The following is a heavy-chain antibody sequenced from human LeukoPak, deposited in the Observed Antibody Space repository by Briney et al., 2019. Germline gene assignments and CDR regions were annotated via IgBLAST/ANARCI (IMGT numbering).Heavy chain of an antibody. CDR2: INHSGST. J-gene: IGHJ4*02. V-gene: IGHV4-34*01. CDR1: GGSFSGYY. D-gene: IGHD6-13*01. CDR3: ARIAAAVELIN. Sequence: PSETLSLTCAVYGGSFSGYYWSWIRQPPGKGLEWIGEINHSGSTNYNPSLESRVTISVDTSKNQFSLKLSSVTAADTAVYYCARIAAAVELINWGQGTLVTVSS.